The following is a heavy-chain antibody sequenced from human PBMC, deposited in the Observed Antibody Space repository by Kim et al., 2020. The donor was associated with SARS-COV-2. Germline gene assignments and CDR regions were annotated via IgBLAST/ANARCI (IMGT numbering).Heavy chain of an antibody. D-gene: IGHD3-10*01. J-gene: IGHJ4*02. Sequence: SETLSLTCTVSGGSINSYYWSWIRQPPGKGLEWIGYNPSLKSRVTISVDTSKNQFSLKLSSVTAADTAVYYCARVPYGSGRIDYWGQGTLVTVSS. CDR1: GGSINSYY. CDR3: ARVPYGSGRIDY. V-gene: IGHV4-59*13.